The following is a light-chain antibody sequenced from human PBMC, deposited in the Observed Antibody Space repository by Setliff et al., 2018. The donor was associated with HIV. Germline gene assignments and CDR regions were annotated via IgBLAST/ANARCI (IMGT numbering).Light chain of an antibody. CDR1: YNDVGVYDY. J-gene: IGLJ1*01. CDR2: DVS. CDR3: SSYTSSSTYV. V-gene: IGLV2-14*01. Sequence: QSALAQPPSASGSPGQTVTLSCTGTYNDVGVYDYVSWYQQHPGKAPKLLIYDVSKRSSGVSNRFSGSKSGNTASLTISGLQAEDEADYYCSSYTSSSTYVFGTGTKVTVL.